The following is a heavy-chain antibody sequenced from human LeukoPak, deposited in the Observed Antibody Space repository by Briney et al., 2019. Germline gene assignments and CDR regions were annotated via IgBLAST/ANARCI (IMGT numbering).Heavy chain of an antibody. V-gene: IGHV3-23*01. D-gene: IGHD3-10*01. CDR2: ISGSGGHT. J-gene: IGHJ4*02. CDR1: GFTFTSYA. CDR3: AKVKVGELYYFDY. Sequence: PGGSLRLSCTASGFTFTSYAMTWVRQAPGKGLEWVSGISGSGGHTYNADSVEGRFTISRDNSKNTVSLQLSSLRVEDTAVYYCAKVKVGELYYFDYWGQGTLVTVSS.